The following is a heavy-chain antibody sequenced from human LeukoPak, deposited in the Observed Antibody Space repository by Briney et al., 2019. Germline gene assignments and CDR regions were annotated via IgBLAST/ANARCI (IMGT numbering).Heavy chain of an antibody. J-gene: IGHJ4*02. CDR3: AKRGVVIRVFLVGFHKEAFYFES. D-gene: IGHD3/OR15-3a*01. V-gene: IGHV3-23*01. CDR1: GITLSNYG. Sequence: GGSLRLSCAVSGITLSNYGMSWVRQAPGKGLEWVGGISGSGGSTIYADSVKGRVTISRDNPKNTLYLQMNSLRAEDTAFYFCAKRGVVIRVFLVGFHKEAFYFESWGQGALVTVSS. CDR2: ISGSGGST.